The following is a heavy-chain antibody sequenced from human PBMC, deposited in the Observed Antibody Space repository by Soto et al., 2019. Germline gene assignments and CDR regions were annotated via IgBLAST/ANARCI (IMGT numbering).Heavy chain of an antibody. J-gene: IGHJ5*02. CDR1: GFTFSDHY. Sequence: EVQLVESGGGLVQPGGSLRLSCAASGFTFSDHYMDWVRQAPGKGLEWVGRIRNKANSYTTEYAASVKGRFTISRDDSENSLYLQMNSLKTEDTAVYYCASDINNRYDPWGQGTLVTVSS. V-gene: IGHV3-72*01. CDR2: IRNKANSYTT. CDR3: ASDINNRYDP.